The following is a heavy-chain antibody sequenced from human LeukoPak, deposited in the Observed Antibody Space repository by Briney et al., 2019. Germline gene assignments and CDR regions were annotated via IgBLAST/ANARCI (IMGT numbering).Heavy chain of an antibody. CDR3: ACLGYCSSTSCYIEDVV. Sequence: ASVKVSCKASGYTFTGYYMHWVRQAPGQGLEWIGWINPNSGGTNYAQKFQGRVTMTRDTSISTAYMELSRLRSDDTAVYYCACLGYCSSTSCYIEDVVWGQGTLVTVSS. V-gene: IGHV1-2*02. D-gene: IGHD2-2*02. J-gene: IGHJ4*02. CDR1: GYTFTGYY. CDR2: INPNSGGT.